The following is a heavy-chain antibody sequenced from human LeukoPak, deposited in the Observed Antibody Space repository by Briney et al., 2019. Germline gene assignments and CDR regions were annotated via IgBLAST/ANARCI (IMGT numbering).Heavy chain of an antibody. V-gene: IGHV4-4*02. CDR2: ICLDGRI. CDR3: ASQGGLRNDF. Sequence: PSETLSLTCGVSGGSITSRDCWSWVRQPPGKGLEWIGEICLDGRIHYTPSLKSRISISIDRSKDQFSLNLISVAAADTAIYFCASQGGLRNDFWGQGALVTVSS. J-gene: IGHJ4*02. CDR1: GGSITSRDC. D-gene: IGHD2-15*01.